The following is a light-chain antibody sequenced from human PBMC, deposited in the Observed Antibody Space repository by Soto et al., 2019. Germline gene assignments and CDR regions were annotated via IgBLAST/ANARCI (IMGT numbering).Light chain of an antibody. Sequence: DIQMTQSPSSLSASVGDRVTITCQASQDISNYLNWYQQKPGKAPKFLIFDASNLETGVPSRFSGSGSGTDFTFNISSLQPEDVATYYCQQYDNLPRTFGQGTKVEIK. CDR3: QQYDNLPRT. J-gene: IGKJ1*01. CDR1: QDISNY. CDR2: DAS. V-gene: IGKV1-33*01.